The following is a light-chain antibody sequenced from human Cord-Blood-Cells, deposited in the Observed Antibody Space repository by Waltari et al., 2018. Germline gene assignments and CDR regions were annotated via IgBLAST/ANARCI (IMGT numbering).Light chain of an antibody. V-gene: IGKV1-5*03. CDR1: QSISSW. CDR3: QQYNSYGMYT. CDR2: KAS. Sequence: DIQMTQSPSTLSASVGDRVTITCRASQSISSWLVWYQQKPGKAPKLLIYKASSLESGVPSRFSGSGSGTEFTLTISSLQPDDFATYYCQQYNSYGMYTFGQGTKLEIK. J-gene: IGKJ2*01.